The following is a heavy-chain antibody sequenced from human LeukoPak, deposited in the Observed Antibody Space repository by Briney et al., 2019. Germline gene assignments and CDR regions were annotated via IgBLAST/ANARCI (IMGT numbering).Heavy chain of an antibody. CDR1: GGSFSGYY. CDR2: INHSGST. CDR3: ARHSHYYGSGSYANYFDY. D-gene: IGHD3-10*01. Sequence: SETLSLTCAVYGGSFSGYYWSWIRQPPGKGLEWIGEINHSGSTNYNPSLKSRVTISVDTSKNQFSLKLSSVTAADTAVYYCARHSHYYGSGSYANYFDYWGQGTLVTVSS. J-gene: IGHJ4*02. V-gene: IGHV4-34*01.